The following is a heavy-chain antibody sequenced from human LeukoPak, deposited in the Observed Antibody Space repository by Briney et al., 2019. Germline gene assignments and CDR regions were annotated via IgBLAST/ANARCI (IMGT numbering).Heavy chain of an antibody. CDR1: GFTFSNAW. Sequence: KPGGSLRLSCAASGFTFSNAWMSWVRQAPGKGLEWVGRIKSKTDGGTTDYAAPGKGRFTIAREDSKNTLYLQMNSLRTEDTDVYYCTTDRLLWSGYPKIDYWGQGTLVTVSS. V-gene: IGHV3-15*01. J-gene: IGHJ4*02. D-gene: IGHD3-3*01. CDR2: IKSKTDGGTT. CDR3: TTDRLLWSGYPKIDY.